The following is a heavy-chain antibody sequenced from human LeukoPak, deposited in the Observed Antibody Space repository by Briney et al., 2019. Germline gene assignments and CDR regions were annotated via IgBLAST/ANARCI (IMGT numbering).Heavy chain of an antibody. V-gene: IGHV3-23*01. J-gene: IGHJ4*02. CDR3: AKGLRFLEWLLLPLTPFDY. CDR2: ISGSGGST. D-gene: IGHD3-3*01. Sequence: GGSLRLSCAASGFTFSSYAMSWVRQAPGKGLEWVSAISGSGGSTHYADSVKGRFTISRDNSKNTLYLQMNSLRAEDTAVYYCAKGLRFLEWLLLPLTPFDYWGQGTLVTVSS. CDR1: GFTFSSYA.